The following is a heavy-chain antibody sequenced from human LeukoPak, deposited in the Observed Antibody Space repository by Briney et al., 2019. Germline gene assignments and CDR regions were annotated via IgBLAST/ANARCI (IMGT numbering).Heavy chain of an antibody. D-gene: IGHD3-3*01. J-gene: IGHJ4*02. V-gene: IGHV3-30-3*01. Sequence: GGSLRLSCAASGFTFSSYAMHWVRQAPGKGLEWVAVISYDGSNKYYADSVKGRFTISRDNSKNTLYLQMNSLRAEDTAVYYCARSRYDFWSGYTVDYWGQGTLVAVSS. CDR3: ARSRYDFWSGYTVDY. CDR2: ISYDGSNK. CDR1: GFTFSSYA.